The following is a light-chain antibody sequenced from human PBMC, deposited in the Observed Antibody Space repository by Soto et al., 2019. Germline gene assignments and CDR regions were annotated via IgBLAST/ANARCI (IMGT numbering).Light chain of an antibody. V-gene: IGLV4-69*01. J-gene: IGLJ2*01. Sequence: QPVLTQSPSASASLGASVKLTCTLSSGHSNYAIAWHQQQPEKGPRYLMKLNSDGSHSKGDGIPDRFSGSSSGAERYLTISGLQSEDEADYYWQTWGTGLYVVFGGGTKLTVL. CDR2: LNSDGSH. CDR3: QTWGTGLYVV. CDR1: SGHSNYA.